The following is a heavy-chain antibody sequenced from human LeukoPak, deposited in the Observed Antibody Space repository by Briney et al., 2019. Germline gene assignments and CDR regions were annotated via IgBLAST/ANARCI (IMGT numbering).Heavy chain of an antibody. CDR1: GYTFTSYD. Sequence: GASVKVSCKASGYTFTSYDINWARQATGQGLEWMGWMNPNSGNTGYAQKFQGRVTMTRNTSISTAYMELSSLRSEDTAVYYCARGGSKWEPEDYWGQGTLVTVSS. V-gene: IGHV1-8*01. J-gene: IGHJ4*02. CDR3: ARGGSKWEPEDY. CDR2: MNPNSGNT. D-gene: IGHD1-26*01.